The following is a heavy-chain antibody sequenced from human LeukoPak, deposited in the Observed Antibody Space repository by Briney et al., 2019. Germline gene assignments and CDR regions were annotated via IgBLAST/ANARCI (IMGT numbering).Heavy chain of an antibody. Sequence: SVKVSCKASGGTFSSYAISWVRQAPGQGLEWMGGIIPIFGTANYAQKFQGRVTITTDESTSTAYVELSSLRSEDTAVYYCARDRASGIAAAGTWDYWGQGTLVTVSS. CDR2: IIPIFGTA. CDR1: GGTFSSYA. J-gene: IGHJ4*02. V-gene: IGHV1-69*05. CDR3: ARDRASGIAAAGTWDY. D-gene: IGHD6-13*01.